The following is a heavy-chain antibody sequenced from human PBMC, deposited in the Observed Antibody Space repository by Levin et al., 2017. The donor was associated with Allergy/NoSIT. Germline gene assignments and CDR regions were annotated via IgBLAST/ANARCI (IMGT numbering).Heavy chain of an antibody. CDR3: ARERSRYFDWLSGFDP. CDR2: VYYTGST. Sequence: SETLSLTCTVSGASVSSTNYYWGWIRQSPGKGLEWIGSVYYTGSTYYNPSLESRLTISVDTSKNQFSLKLSSVTAADTAVYYCARERSRYFDWLSGFDPWGQGTLVTVSS. V-gene: IGHV4-39*01. J-gene: IGHJ5*02. D-gene: IGHD3-9*01. CDR1: GASVSSTNYY.